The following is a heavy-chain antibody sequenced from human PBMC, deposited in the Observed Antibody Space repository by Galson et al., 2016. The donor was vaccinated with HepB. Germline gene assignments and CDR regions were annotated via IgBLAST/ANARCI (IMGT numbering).Heavy chain of an antibody. D-gene: IGHD1-26*01. CDR1: GASIRNSVYY. CDR2: VFYSGTT. V-gene: IGHV4-39*02. CDR3: ATRGGSVGATSFGL. Sequence: SETLSLTCSVSGASIRNSVYYWGWIRQPPGKGLEWIGSVFYSGTTYYNPSLKSRLTISVNTSKNHFSLKLTSVTAPDTSVYYCATRGGSVGATSFGLWGQGTLVIVSS. J-gene: IGHJ4*01.